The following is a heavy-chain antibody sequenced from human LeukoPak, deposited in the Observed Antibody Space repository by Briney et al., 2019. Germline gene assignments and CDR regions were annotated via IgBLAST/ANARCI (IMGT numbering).Heavy chain of an antibody. J-gene: IGHJ4*02. CDR2: ISVDNGNT. V-gene: IGHV1-18*04. Sequence: ASVKVSCKASGYTFTNYGISWVRQAPGQGLEWMGWISVDNGNTNYAENLQGRVTVTTDTSTNTAYMELRSLRSDDTAVYYCARDLRSGSFPPPFDYWGQGTLVTVSS. D-gene: IGHD5-12*01. CDR3: ARDLRSGSFPPPFDY. CDR1: GYTFTNYG.